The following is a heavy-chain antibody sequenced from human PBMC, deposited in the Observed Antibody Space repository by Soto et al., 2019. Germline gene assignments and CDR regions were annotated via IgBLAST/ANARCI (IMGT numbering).Heavy chain of an antibody. V-gene: IGHV4-30-4*01. Sequence: KPSETLSLTCTVSGGSISSGDYYWSWIRQPPGKGLEWIGYIYYSGSTYYNPSLKSRVTISVDTSKNQFSLKLSSVTAADTAVYYCAREGILPPGSPLWGQGTLVTVS. D-gene: IGHD2-15*01. CDR3: AREGILPPGSPL. CDR1: GGSISSGDYY. CDR2: IYYSGST. J-gene: IGHJ4*02.